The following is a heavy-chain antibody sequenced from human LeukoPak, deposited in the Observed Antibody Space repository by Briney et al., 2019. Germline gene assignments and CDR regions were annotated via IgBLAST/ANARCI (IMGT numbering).Heavy chain of an antibody. CDR2: IPYDGSNK. J-gene: IGHJ4*02. CDR3: AKSGMAYGSGSYADY. D-gene: IGHD3-10*01. Sequence: GESLKISCAASGFTFSSYAMHWVRQAPGKGLEWVAVIPYDGSNKYYADSVKGRFTISRDNSNNTLYLQMNSLRAEDTAVYYCAKSGMAYGSGSYADYWGQGTLVTVSS. CDR1: GFTFSSYA. V-gene: IGHV3-30*18.